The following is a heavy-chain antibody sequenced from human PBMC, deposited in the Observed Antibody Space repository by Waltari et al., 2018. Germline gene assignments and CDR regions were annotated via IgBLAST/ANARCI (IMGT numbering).Heavy chain of an antibody. V-gene: IGHV1-69*02. CDR3: ARDGVGEVVTAAYYFDY. J-gene: IGHJ4*02. Sequence: QVQLVQSGAEVKKPGSSVKVSCKASGGTFSSYTISWGRQDPGQGLEWRGRTTPILGIANDSQKFQGRGTTTADKSTSTAYMERSSLRAEDTAVYYCARDGVGEVVTAAYYFDYWGQGTLVTVSS. CDR2: TTPILGIA. D-gene: IGHD2-21*02. CDR1: GGTFSSYT.